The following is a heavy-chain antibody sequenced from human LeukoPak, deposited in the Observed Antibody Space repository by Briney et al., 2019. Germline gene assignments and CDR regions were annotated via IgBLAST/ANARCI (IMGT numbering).Heavy chain of an antibody. CDR1: GGSISSRNW. D-gene: IGHD3-10*01. V-gene: IGHV4-4*02. CDR2: IHHSGST. CDR3: ARIRGFGADYYFYYMDV. Sequence: SETLSLTCAVSGGSISSRNWWSWVRQPPGKGLEWIAEIHHSGSTNYNPSLKSRVTISVDKSKNQFSLKLSSVTAADTAAYYCARIRGFGADYYFYYMDVWGKGTTVTVSS. J-gene: IGHJ6*03.